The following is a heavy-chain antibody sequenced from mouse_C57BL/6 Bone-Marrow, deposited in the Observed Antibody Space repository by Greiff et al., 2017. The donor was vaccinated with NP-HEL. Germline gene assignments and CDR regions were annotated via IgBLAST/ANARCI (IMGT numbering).Heavy chain of an antibody. V-gene: IGHV1-62-2*01. CDR2: FYPGSGSI. CDR3: ARHEDGYDGYYDWFAY. J-gene: IGHJ3*01. CDR1: GYTFTEYT. Sequence: VQLVESGAELVKPGASVKLSCKASGYTFTEYTIHWVKQRSGQGLEWIGWFYPGSGSIKYNEKFKDKATLTADKSSSTVYMELSRLTSEDSAVYFCARHEDGYDGYYDWFAYWGQGTLVTVSA. D-gene: IGHD2-3*01.